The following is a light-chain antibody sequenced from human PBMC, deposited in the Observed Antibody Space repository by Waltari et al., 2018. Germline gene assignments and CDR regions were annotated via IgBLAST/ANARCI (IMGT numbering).Light chain of an antibody. V-gene: IGKV1-39*01. J-gene: IGKJ1*01. Sequence: DIQMTQSPASLSASIGDRVTITCRASQSISTYLNLYQQKPGKAPKLLVFGAASLQSGVPSRFSGSGSGTDFTLTISSLQPEDFATYYCQQTYSTSWTFGQGTKVEI. CDR2: GAA. CDR3: QQTYSTSWT. CDR1: QSISTY.